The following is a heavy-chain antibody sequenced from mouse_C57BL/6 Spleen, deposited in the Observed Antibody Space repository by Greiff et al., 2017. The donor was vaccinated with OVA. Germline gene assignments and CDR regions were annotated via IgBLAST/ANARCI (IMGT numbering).Heavy chain of an antibody. Sequence: EVMLVESGEGLVKPGGSLKLSCAASGFTFSSYAMSWVRQTPEKRLEWVAYISSGGDYIYYADTVKGRFTISRDNARNTLYLQMSSLKSEDTVMYYCTRDDSSGLYAMDYWGQGTSVTVSS. J-gene: IGHJ4*01. CDR2: ISSGGDYI. CDR1: GFTFSSYA. CDR3: TRDDSSGLYAMDY. V-gene: IGHV5-9-1*02. D-gene: IGHD3-2*02.